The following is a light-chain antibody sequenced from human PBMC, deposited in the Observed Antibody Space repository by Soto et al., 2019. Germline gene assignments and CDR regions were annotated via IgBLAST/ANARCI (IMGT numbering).Light chain of an antibody. CDR1: QSVSSNY. V-gene: IGKV3-20*01. J-gene: IGKJ1*01. CDR3: QQYGSSPGT. CDR2: GAS. Sequence: EIVLTQSPGTLSLSPGERATLSCRASQSVSSNYLGWFQQKPGQAPRLLIFGASYRDTGIPDRISGSGSGTDFTLTISRLVPEDFAMYYCQQYGSSPGTFGQGTKV.